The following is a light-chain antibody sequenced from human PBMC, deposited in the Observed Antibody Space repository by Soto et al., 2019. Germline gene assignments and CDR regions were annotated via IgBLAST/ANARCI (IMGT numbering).Light chain of an antibody. V-gene: IGKV1-9*01. CDR1: QGISSY. Sequence: DIQLTQSPSFLSASVGDRVTITCRASQGISSYLAWFQQKPGRAPNLLIYGASTLQSGVPSRFSGSGSGTDFTLTISNLQPEDFATYYCQKYNSAPLPFGQGTRLEIK. CDR3: QKYNSAPLP. CDR2: GAS. J-gene: IGKJ5*01.